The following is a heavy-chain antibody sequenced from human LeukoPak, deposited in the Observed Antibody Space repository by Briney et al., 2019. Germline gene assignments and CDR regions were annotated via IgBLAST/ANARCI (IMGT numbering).Heavy chain of an antibody. J-gene: IGHJ4*02. CDR3: ARDYDYVWGSYRHFDY. Sequence: GGSLRLSCAASGFTFSSYSMNWVRQAPGKGLEWVSYISSDSRTIYYADSVKGRFTISRDNAKNSLYLQMNSLRAEDTAVYYCARDYDYVWGSYRHFDYWGQGTLATVSS. CDR2: ISSDSRTI. V-gene: IGHV3-48*01. CDR1: GFTFSSYS. D-gene: IGHD3-16*02.